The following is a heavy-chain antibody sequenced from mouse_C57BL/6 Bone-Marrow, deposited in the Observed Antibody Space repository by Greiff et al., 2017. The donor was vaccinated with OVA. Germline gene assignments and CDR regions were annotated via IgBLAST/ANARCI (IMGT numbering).Heavy chain of an antibody. CDR2: IDPSDSYT. D-gene: IGHD3-1*01. CDR1: GYTFTSYW. Sequence: QVQLQQPGAELVKPGASVKLSCKASGYTFTSYWMQWVKQRPGQGLEWIGEIDPSDSYTNYNPKFKGKATMTADTSSSTAYMQLSSLTSEDSAVYYCTTSDQLRLRGDYWGQGTSLTVSS. J-gene: IGHJ2*02. V-gene: IGHV1-50*01. CDR3: TTSDQLRLRGDY.